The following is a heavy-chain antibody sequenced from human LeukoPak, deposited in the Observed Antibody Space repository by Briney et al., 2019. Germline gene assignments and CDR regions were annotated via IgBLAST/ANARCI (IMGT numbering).Heavy chain of an antibody. J-gene: IGHJ2*01. V-gene: IGHV3-30*03. CDR1: GFTFSSYG. CDR3: ATLAKGVNFDL. CDR2: MSYDGSNK. D-gene: IGHD3-16*01. Sequence: PGRSLRLSCAASGFTFSSYGMHWVRQAPGKGLEWVAVMSYDGSNKYYADSVKGRFTISRDNSKNTLYLQMNSLRAEDTAVYYCATLAKGVNFDLWGRGTLVTVSS.